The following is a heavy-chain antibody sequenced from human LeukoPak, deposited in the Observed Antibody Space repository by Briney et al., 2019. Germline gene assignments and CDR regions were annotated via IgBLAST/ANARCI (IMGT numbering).Heavy chain of an antibody. V-gene: IGHV3-23*01. CDR3: ASIAAAGYYYYGMDV. Sequence: PGGSLRLSCAASGFTFSSYAMSWVRQAPGKGLEWVSAISGSGGSAYYAGSVKGRFTISRDNSKNTLYLQMNSLRAEDTAVYYCASIAAAGYYYYGMDVWGQGTTVTVSS. CDR1: GFTFSSYA. J-gene: IGHJ6*02. CDR2: ISGSGGSA. D-gene: IGHD6-13*01.